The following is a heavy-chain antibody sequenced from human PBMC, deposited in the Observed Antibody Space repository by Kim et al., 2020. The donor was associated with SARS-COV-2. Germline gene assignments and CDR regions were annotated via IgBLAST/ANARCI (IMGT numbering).Heavy chain of an antibody. D-gene: IGHD2-2*01. CDR2: IHYGGST. Sequence: SETLSLTCSVSGASISTPNFYWGWVRQPPGKGLEWIGTIHYGGSTNYNPSLKSRVTISEDTSKNHFFLKVTSVTAADTAMYYCAKYQTATMLDYWGQGTLVTLSS. J-gene: IGHJ4*02. CDR3: AKYQTATMLDY. CDR1: GASISTPNFY. V-gene: IGHV4-39*02.